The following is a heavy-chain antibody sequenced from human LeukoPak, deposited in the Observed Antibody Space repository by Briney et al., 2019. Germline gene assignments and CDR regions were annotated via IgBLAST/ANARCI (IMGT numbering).Heavy chain of an antibody. D-gene: IGHD6-13*01. CDR1: GFTFSGSA. J-gene: IGHJ4*02. V-gene: IGHV3-73*01. Sequence: GGSLRLSCAASGFTFSGSAMHWVRQASGKGLEWVGRIRSKANSYATAYAASVKGRFTISRDDSKNTAYLQMNSLKTEDTAVYYCTRLTSGYSSSWPDYWGQGTLVTVSS. CDR3: TRLTSGYSSSWPDY. CDR2: IRSKANSYAT.